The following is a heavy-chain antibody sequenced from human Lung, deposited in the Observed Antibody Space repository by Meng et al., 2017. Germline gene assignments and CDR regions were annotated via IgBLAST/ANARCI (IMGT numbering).Heavy chain of an antibody. CDR2: ISSSSSYT. D-gene: IGHD1-7*01. J-gene: IGHJ4*02. Sequence: VGLGGGLVKPGWSLRLSCAASGFTFSSYSMNWVRQAPGKGLEWVSSISSSSSYTYYADSVKGQFTISRDNAKNSLYLQMNSLRAEDTAVYYCARERGTSDYWGQGTLVTVSS. CDR3: ARERGTSDY. CDR1: GFTFSSYS. V-gene: IGHV3-21*01.